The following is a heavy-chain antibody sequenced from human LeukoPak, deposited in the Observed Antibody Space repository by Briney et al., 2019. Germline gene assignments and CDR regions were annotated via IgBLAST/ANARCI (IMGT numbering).Heavy chain of an antibody. Sequence: PSETLSLTCTVSGGSVSSYYWSWIRQPPGKGLEWIAYIYYSGSTKYNPSLKSRVTISLDRSKNQFSLKLSSVTAADTAVYYCARGGSGYDSFYYYGMDVWGQGTTVTVSS. CDR3: ARGGSGYDSFYYYGMDV. CDR1: GGSVSSYY. J-gene: IGHJ6*02. D-gene: IGHD5-12*01. CDR2: IYYSGST. V-gene: IGHV4-59*02.